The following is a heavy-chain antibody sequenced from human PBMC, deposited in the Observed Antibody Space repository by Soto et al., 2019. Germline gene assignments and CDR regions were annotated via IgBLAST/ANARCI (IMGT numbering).Heavy chain of an antibody. V-gene: IGHV4-31*03. Sequence: SETLSLTCTVSGGSISSGGYYWSWIRQHPGKGLEWIGYIYYSGSTYYNPSLKSRVTISVDTSKNQFSLKLSSVTAADTAVYYCARAEGGSIYYYYGMDVWGQGTTVTSP. J-gene: IGHJ6*02. CDR1: GGSISSGGYY. CDR2: IYYSGST. D-gene: IGHD3-10*01. CDR3: ARAEGGSIYYYYGMDV.